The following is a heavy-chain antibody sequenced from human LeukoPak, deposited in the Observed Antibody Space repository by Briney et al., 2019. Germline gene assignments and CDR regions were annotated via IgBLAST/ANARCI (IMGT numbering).Heavy chain of an antibody. Sequence: SETLSLTCTVSGGSISSSSYYWGWIRQPPGKGLEWIWSIYYSGSTYYNPSLKSRVTISVDTSKNQFSLKLSSVTAADTAVYYCASASDGYDGPFDPWGQGTLVTVSS. CDR3: ASASDGYDGPFDP. D-gene: IGHD5-12*01. J-gene: IGHJ5*02. V-gene: IGHV4-39*01. CDR1: GGSISSSSYY. CDR2: IYYSGST.